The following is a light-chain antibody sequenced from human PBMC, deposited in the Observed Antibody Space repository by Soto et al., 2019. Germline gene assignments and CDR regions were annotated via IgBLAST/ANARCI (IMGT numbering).Light chain of an antibody. CDR2: KAS. CDR3: QQYNTYST. J-gene: IGKJ5*01. Sequence: DIQMTQSPSTLSASVVDSVTITFRASQSISTWLAWYQQKPGKAPKLLIYKASSLESGVPVRFSGSGSGTEFTLTISSLQPDDFATYYCQQYNTYSTFGQGTRLEIK. CDR1: QSISTW. V-gene: IGKV1-5*03.